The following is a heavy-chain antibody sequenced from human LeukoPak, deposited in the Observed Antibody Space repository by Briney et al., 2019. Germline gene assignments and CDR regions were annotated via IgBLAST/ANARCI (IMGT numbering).Heavy chain of an antibody. CDR1: GGSFSGYY. CDR2: INHSGST. CDR3: ARGRGFSYGLFDY. V-gene: IGHV4-34*01. J-gene: IGHJ4*02. Sequence: SETLSLTCAVYGGSFSGYYWSWIRQPPGKGLEWIGEINHSGSTNYNPSLKSRVTISVDTSKNQLSLKLSSVTAADTAVYYCARGRGFSYGLFDYWGQGTLVTVSS. D-gene: IGHD5-18*01.